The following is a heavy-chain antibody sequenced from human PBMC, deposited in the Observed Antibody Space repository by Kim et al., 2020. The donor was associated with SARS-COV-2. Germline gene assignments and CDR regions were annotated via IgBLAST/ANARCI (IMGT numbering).Heavy chain of an antibody. V-gene: IGHV4-31*02. J-gene: IGHJ4*02. Sequence: LKSRVTISVDTSKTQFSLKLISVTAADTAVYYCARGPERGYSGYDSAFDYWGQGTLVTVSS. D-gene: IGHD5-12*01. CDR3: ARGPERGYSGYDSAFDY.